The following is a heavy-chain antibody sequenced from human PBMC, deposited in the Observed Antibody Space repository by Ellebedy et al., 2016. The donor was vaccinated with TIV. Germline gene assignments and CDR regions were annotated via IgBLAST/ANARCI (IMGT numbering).Heavy chain of an antibody. CDR2: IYIGGDT. V-gene: IGHV3-53*01. CDR3: ASKRFGYSSTWYRGWYFDL. D-gene: IGHD6-13*01. J-gene: IGHJ2*01. Sequence: GESLKISCAASGFTVSSHYMSWVRQAPGKGLEWVSVIYIGGDTYYADSVKGRVTISRDNYNNTLYLQMNSLRAEDTAVYYCASKRFGYSSTWYRGWYFDLWGRGTLVTVSS. CDR1: GFTVSSHY.